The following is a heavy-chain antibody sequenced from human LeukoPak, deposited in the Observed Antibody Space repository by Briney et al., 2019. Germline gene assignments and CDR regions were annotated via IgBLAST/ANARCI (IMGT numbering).Heavy chain of an antibody. J-gene: IGHJ4*02. CDR1: GYTFTNFG. CDR3: ARDQVVGATAGTFDY. V-gene: IGHV1-18*01. D-gene: IGHD1-26*01. Sequence: ASVKVSCKASGYTFTNFGISGVRQAPGQGLEWMGWISAYNGNTNYAQRLQGRVTLTTDTSTSTAYMELGSLGSDDTAVYYSARDQVVGATAGTFDYWGQGTLVTVSP. CDR2: ISAYNGNT.